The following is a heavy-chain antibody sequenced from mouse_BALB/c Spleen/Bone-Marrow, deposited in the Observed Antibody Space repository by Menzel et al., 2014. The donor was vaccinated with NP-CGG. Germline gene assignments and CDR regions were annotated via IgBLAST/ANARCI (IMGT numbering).Heavy chain of an antibody. CDR3: TRTYDYDEGGFDY. CDR2: IYPSDSYT. J-gene: IGHJ2*01. Sequence: QVQLQQSGAELVRPGASVKLSCKASGYTFTSYWINWVKQRPGQGLEWIGNIYPSDSYTNYNQMFKDKATLTVDKSSSTAYMQLSSPTSEGSAVYYCTRTYDYDEGGFDYWGQGTTLTVSS. CDR1: GYTFTSYW. D-gene: IGHD2-4*01. V-gene: IGHV1-69*02.